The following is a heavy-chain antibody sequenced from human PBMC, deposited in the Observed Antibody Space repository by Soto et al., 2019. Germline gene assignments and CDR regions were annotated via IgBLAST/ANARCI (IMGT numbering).Heavy chain of an antibody. J-gene: IGHJ6*02. Sequence: EVQLVESGGGLVKPGGSLRLSCAASGFTFSNAWMNWVRQAPGKGLEWVGRITSKTDGGTTDYAAPVKGRFTISRDDSKITLYLQMNSLKTEDTAVYYCTTDGSYYGMDVWGQGTTVTVSS. D-gene: IGHD1-26*01. V-gene: IGHV3-15*07. CDR2: ITSKTDGGTT. CDR1: GFTFSNAW. CDR3: TTDGSYYGMDV.